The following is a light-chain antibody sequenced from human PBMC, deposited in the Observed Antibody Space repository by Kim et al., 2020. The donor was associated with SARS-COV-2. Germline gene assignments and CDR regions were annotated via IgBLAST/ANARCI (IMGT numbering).Light chain of an antibody. CDR3: QQYNDWPLLT. CDR2: GAS. CDR1: QSVRNN. V-gene: IGKV3-15*01. J-gene: IGKJ4*01. Sequence: SPGERVTLSCRASQSVRNNLAWYQQRPGQAPRRLIYGASTRATDFSARFSGSGSGTEFTLTIRSLQSEDFAVDYCQQYNDWPLLTFGGGTKVDIK.